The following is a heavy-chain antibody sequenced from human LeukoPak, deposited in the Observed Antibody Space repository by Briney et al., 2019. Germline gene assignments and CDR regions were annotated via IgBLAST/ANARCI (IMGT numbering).Heavy chain of an antibody. D-gene: IGHD6-13*01. J-gene: IGHJ4*02. Sequence: GGSPRLSCAASGFTFSSYAMSWVRQAPGKGLEWVSAISGSGGSTYYADSVKGRFTISRDNSKNTLYLQMNSLRAEDTVVYYCAKAVGSYSSRAEDYWGQGTLVTVSS. CDR2: ISGSGGST. CDR1: GFTFSSYA. CDR3: AKAVGSYSSRAEDY. V-gene: IGHV3-23*01.